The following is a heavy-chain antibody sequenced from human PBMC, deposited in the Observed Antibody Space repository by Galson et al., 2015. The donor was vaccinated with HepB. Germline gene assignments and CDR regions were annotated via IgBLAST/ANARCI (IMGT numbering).Heavy chain of an antibody. V-gene: IGHV3-30-3*01. Sequence: SLRLSCAASGFTFSSYAMHWVRQAPGKGLEWVAVISYDGSNKYHADSVRGRFTISRDNSKNTLYLQMNSLRAEDTAVYYCARSEYNWKQNGYWGQGTLVTDSS. CDR3: ARSEYNWKQNGY. CDR2: ISYDGSNK. CDR1: GFTFSSYA. D-gene: IGHD1-1*01. J-gene: IGHJ4*02.